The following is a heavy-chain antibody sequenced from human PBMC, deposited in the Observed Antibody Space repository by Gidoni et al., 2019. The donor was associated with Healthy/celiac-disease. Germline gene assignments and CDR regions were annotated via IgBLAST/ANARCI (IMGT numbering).Heavy chain of an antibody. CDR2: IVSSVSTT. Sequence: EVHLLESGGDLVQPGGSRRLSCAASGFTFSNYAMTWVRQAPVKGLELVSPIVSSVSTTYSADSVKGRFPISRDNSRNTLFLHMTRLSAEDTAVYYCASRGTVWGQGTLVTVSS. J-gene: IGHJ4*02. CDR1: GFTFSNYA. CDR3: ASRGTV. D-gene: IGHD1-1*01. V-gene: IGHV3-23*01.